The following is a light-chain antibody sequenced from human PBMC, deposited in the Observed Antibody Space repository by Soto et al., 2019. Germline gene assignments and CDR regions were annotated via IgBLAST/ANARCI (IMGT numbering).Light chain of an antibody. Sequence: DIVMTQSPLSLPVTPGEPASISCRSSQSLLHRDGYNYLDWYLQKPGQSPQLLIYLVSNRASGVPDRFSSSGSGTDFTLKITRVEAEDVGDYYCMQALQTPTFGGGTKVEIK. J-gene: IGKJ4*01. CDR3: MQALQTPT. CDR1: QSLLHRDGYNY. V-gene: IGKV2-28*01. CDR2: LVS.